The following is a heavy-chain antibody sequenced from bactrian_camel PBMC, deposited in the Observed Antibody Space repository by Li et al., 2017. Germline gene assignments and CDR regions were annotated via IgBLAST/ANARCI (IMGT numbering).Heavy chain of an antibody. V-gene: IGHV3S47*01. CDR2: VDSDDSTA. Sequence: SGYADATYSVALFRQAAGKEREWVSTVDSDDSTAYDPSVKGRFTMTKDRAKNTLYLQMNSLAPEDTAIYYCAYDPGASHCNFFFNETATTEIYT. D-gene: IGHD2*01. CDR1: GYADATYS.